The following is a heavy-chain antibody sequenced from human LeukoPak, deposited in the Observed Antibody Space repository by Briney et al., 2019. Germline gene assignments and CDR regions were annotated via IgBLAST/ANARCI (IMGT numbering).Heavy chain of an antibody. V-gene: IGHV3-66*01. CDR2: IYSGGST. J-gene: IGHJ4*02. CDR3: ARTPGGYSGYDLLYYFDY. CDR1: GFTVSSNY. Sequence: GGSLRLSCAASGFTVSSNYMSWVRQAPGMGLEWVSVIYSGGSTYYADSVKGRFTISRDNSKNTLYLQMNSLRAEDTAVYYCARTPGGYSGYDLLYYFDYWGQGTLVTVSS. D-gene: IGHD5-12*01.